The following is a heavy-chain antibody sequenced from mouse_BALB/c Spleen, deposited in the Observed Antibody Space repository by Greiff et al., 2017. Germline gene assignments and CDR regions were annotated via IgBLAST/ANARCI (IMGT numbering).Heavy chain of an antibody. V-gene: IGHV1S127*01. CDR2: IDPSDSET. CDR3: ARGPARATRAFDY. J-gene: IGHJ2*01. D-gene: IGHD3-1*01. Sequence: VQLQQSGPQLVRPGASVKISCKASGYSFTSYWMHWVKQRPGQGLEWIGMIDPSDSETRLNQKFKDKATLTVDKSSSTAYMQLSSPTSEDSAVYYCARGPARATRAFDYWGQGTTLTVSS. CDR1: GYSFTSYW.